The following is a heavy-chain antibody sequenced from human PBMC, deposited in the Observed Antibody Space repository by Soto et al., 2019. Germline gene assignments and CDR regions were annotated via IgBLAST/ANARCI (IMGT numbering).Heavy chain of an antibody. J-gene: IGHJ4*02. Sequence: PSETLSLTCTVSGSSISPFYWSWIRQPPGKGLEWIGYIYYTGSTKYNPSLKSRVTLSLGTSRNQLSLRLNSVTAADTAVYYCTRVGGYYGDYPNFDYWGQGTLVTVSS. CDR1: GSSISPFY. CDR2: IYYTGST. D-gene: IGHD4-17*01. V-gene: IGHV4-59*01. CDR3: TRVGGYYGDYPNFDY.